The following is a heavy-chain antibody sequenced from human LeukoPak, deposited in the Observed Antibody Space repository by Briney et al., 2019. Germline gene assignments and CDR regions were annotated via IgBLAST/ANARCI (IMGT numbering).Heavy chain of an antibody. CDR1: GGSFSSNT. Sequence: ASVKVSCKASGGSFSSNTLSWVRQAPGQGLEWMGGIIANVGTPNYAQKFQGRVTVSADESTNTIYLVVDSLRPDDTAVYYCARLVNWGPLGDYWGQGTLVTSPQ. V-gene: IGHV1-69*01. CDR2: IIANVGTP. J-gene: IGHJ4*02. CDR3: ARLVNWGPLGDY. D-gene: IGHD7-27*01.